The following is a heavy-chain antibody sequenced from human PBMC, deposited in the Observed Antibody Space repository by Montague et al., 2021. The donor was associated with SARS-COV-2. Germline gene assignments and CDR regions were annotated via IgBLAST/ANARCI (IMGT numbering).Heavy chain of an antibody. CDR1: GDSISSGTYY. D-gene: IGHD1-26*01. J-gene: IGHJ4*02. V-gene: IGHV4-61*02. CDR3: ARVGGNYYRYSDY. Sequence: TLSLTCTVSGDSISSGTYYWSWIRQPAGKGLEWIGRIYTSGGTNYNPSLKSRVTMSVDPSKNQFSLTMSSVTAADTAVYYCARVGGNYYRYSDYWGQGSLVTVSS. CDR2: IYTSGGT.